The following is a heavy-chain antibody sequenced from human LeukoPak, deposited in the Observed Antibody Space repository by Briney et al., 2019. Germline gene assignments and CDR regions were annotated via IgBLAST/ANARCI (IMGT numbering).Heavy chain of an antibody. CDR3: ATDLRGAYKYNWFDP. CDR2: INPSGGST. Sequence: GASVKVSCKASGYTFTSYYMHWVRQAPGQGLEWMGIINPSGGSTSYAQKFQGRVTMTEDTSTDTAYMELSSLRSEDTAVYYCATDLRGAYKYNWFDPWGQGTLVTVSS. D-gene: IGHD3-10*01. J-gene: IGHJ5*02. V-gene: IGHV1-46*01. CDR1: GYTFTSYY.